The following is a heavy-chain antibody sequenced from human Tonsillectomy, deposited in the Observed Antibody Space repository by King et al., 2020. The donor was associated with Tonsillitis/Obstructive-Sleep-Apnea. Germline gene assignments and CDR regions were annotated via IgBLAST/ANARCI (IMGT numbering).Heavy chain of an antibody. CDR1: GFTVSSNY. CDR2: IYSGGST. Sequence: VQLVESGGGLIQPGGSLRLSCAASGFTVSSNYMSWVRQAPGKGLEWVSVIYSGGSTYYADSVKGRFTTSRDNTTNTLYLQMNSLRAADTAVYYCASRPYYDSSGYFDAFDIWGQGTMVTVSS. D-gene: IGHD3-22*01. J-gene: IGHJ3*02. V-gene: IGHV3-53*01. CDR3: ASRPYYDSSGYFDAFDI.